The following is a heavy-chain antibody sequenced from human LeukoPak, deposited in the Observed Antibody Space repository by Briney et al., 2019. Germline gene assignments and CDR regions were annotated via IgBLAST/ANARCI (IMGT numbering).Heavy chain of an antibody. J-gene: IGHJ4*02. CDR2: INPSGGST. D-gene: IGHD6-13*01. Sequence: ASVKVSCKASGYTFTSYYIHWVRQAPGQGLEWMGVINPSGGSTTYAQKFQGRVAMTRDTSTSRVYMEVSSLRSEDTAVYYCARTYSSSDEFDYWGQGTLVTASS. CDR3: ARTYSSSDEFDY. CDR1: GYTFTSYY. V-gene: IGHV1-46*01.